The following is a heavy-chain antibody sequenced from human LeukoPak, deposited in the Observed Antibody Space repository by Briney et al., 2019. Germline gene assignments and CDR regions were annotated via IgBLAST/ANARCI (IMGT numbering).Heavy chain of an antibody. CDR1: GFAFSGYV. D-gene: IGHD3-22*01. J-gene: IGHJ6*03. CDR3: TREEEDDSSGYSFYYYMDV. Sequence: PGGSLRLSCATPGFAFSGYVMHWVRQSPGKGLEWLSTISYDGMTKNYADSVKGRFTISRDNSKNIPYLQMNSLKTEDTAVYFCTREEEDDSSGYSFYYYMDVWGTGTTVTVS. CDR2: ISYDGMTK. V-gene: IGHV3-30*04.